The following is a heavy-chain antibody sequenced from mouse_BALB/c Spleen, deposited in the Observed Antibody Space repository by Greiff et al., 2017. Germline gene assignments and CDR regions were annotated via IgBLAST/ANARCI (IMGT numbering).Heavy chain of an antibody. D-gene: IGHD4-1*01. CDR1: GDSITSGY. CDR3: ARNLGRGSMDY. CDR2: ISYSGST. J-gene: IGHJ4*01. Sequence: EVKVVESGPSLVKPSQTLSLTCSVTGDSITSGYWNWIRKFPGNKLEYMGYISYSGSTYYNPSLKSRISITRDTSKNQYYLQLNSVTTEDTATYYCARNLGRGSMDYWDQGTSVAVSS. V-gene: IGHV3-8*02.